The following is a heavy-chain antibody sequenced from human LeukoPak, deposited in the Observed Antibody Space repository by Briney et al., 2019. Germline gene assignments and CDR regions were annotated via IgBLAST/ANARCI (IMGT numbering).Heavy chain of an antibody. CDR2: ISGSGGST. D-gene: IGHD3-3*01. CDR1: GFTFSNYA. J-gene: IGHJ6*02. V-gene: IGHV3-23*01. Sequence: PGGSLRLSCAASGFTFSNYAMTWVRQAPGKGLEWVSAISGSGGSTYYADSVKGRFTISRDNSKNTLYLQMNSLRAEDTAVYYCAKAGDFWSGYYYYYYGVDAWGQGTTVTVSS. CDR3: AKAGDFWSGYYYYYYGVDA.